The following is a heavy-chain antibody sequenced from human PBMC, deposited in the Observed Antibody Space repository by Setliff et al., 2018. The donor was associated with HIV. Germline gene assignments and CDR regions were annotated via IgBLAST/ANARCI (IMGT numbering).Heavy chain of an antibody. J-gene: IGHJ4*02. V-gene: IGHV4-34*01. Sequence: SETLSLTCAVHGGPFSDHYWNWIRQPPGKGLEWIAEIHHTGYLNYNPSLKSRVTISVDTSKNQFSLKLSSVTAADTAVYYCAREATYYCARVGLSAVPFPTVYWGQGTLVTVSS. D-gene: IGHD3-10*01. CDR1: GGPFSDHY. CDR3: AREATYYCARVGLSAVPFPTVY. CDR2: IHHTGYL.